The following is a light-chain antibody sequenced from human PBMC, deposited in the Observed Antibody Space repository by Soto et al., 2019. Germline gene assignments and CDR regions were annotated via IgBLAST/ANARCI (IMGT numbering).Light chain of an antibody. V-gene: IGKV4-1*01. CDR1: QNVLYSSNNKNY. CDR3: QHYYTTPVT. J-gene: IGKJ3*01. Sequence: DIVMTQSPDSLAVSLGERATINCKSSQNVLYSSNNKNYLAWYQQKPGQPPKLLIYWASTRESGVPDRCSGSGSGTDITLTISSLQADDVALYYGQHYYTTPVTFGPGAKVDIK. CDR2: WAS.